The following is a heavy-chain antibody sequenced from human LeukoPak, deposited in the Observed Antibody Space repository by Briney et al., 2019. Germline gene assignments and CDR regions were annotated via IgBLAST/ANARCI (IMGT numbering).Heavy chain of an antibody. Sequence: SETLSLTCTVSGGSISSSSYYWGWIRQPPGKGLEWIGSIYYSGSTYYNPSLKSRVTISVDRSKNQFSLKLSSVTAADTAVYYCARDQLSYYDSSGYYYDSAVDAFDIWGQGTMVTVSS. CDR2: IYYSGST. D-gene: IGHD3-22*01. V-gene: IGHV4-39*07. J-gene: IGHJ3*02. CDR3: ARDQLSYYDSSGYYYDSAVDAFDI. CDR1: GGSISSSSYY.